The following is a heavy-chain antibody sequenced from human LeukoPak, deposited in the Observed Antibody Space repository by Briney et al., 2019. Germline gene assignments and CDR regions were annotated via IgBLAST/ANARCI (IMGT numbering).Heavy chain of an antibody. Sequence: GGSLRLSCAASGFTFSSYAMYWVRQAPGKGLEWVAVISYDGSDKFYADSVKGRFTISRDNSKNTLYLQMNSLRAEDTAVYYCAKSHTSSYEENWGQGTLVTVSS. CDR1: GFTFSSYA. D-gene: IGHD2-2*01. CDR2: ISYDGSDK. J-gene: IGHJ4*02. V-gene: IGHV3-30*04. CDR3: AKSHTSSYEEN.